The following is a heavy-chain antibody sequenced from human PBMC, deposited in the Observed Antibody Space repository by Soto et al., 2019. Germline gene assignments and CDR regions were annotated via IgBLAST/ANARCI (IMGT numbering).Heavy chain of an antibody. J-gene: IGHJ5*02. D-gene: IGHD3-22*01. V-gene: IGHV4-39*01. CDR3: ARDYFDSSDYTTNWFDP. CDR2: IYYSGNA. Sequence: PSETLSLTCIVSGGSITSTSYYWGWIRQPPGKGLEWIGTIYYSGNAYHNPSLKSRVTMSIDTSKNQFSLKLTSVTAADTALYYCARDYFDSSDYTTNWFDPWGQGTLVTVSS. CDR1: GGSITSTSYY.